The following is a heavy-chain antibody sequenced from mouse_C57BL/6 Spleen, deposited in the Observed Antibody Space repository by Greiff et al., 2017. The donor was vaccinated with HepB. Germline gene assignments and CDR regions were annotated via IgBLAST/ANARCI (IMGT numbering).Heavy chain of an antibody. V-gene: IGHV2-2*01. CDR2: IWSGGST. CDR3: ARRRYYGSNYWYFDV. CDR1: GFSLTSYG. J-gene: IGHJ1*03. D-gene: IGHD1-1*01. Sequence: VQLQQSGPGLVQPSQSLSITCTVSGFSLTSYGVHWVRQSPGKGLEWLGVIWSGGSTDYNAAFISRLSISKDNSKSQVFFKMNSLQADDTAIYYCARRRYYGSNYWYFDVWGTGTTVTVSS.